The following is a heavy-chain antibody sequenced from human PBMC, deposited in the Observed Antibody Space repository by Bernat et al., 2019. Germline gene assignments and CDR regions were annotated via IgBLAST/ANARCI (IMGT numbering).Heavy chain of an antibody. V-gene: IGHV5-51*01. CDR2: IYSGDSEI. CDR3: ARHTTGINDY. D-gene: IGHD2-8*01. Sequence: EVQRVQSGEGVKRPGGSLKTPCRGSGYGFTNSWTAGLRQMPGKGLEWMGVIYSGDSEIRYSPSFQGQVTISADTSISTAYLQWSSLRASDTAMYYCARHTTGINDYWGQGTLVTVSS. J-gene: IGHJ4*02. CDR1: GYGFTNSW.